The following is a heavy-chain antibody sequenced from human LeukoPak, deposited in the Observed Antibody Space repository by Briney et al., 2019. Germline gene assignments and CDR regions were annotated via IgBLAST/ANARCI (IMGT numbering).Heavy chain of an antibody. Sequence: GGSLRLSCAASGFNFSSHWMSWVRQAPGKGLEWVGNIKKDGGEIFYAKSVKGRFTISRDNAKNAVYLQMSSLRGEDTALYYCARDRRAASAPDYWGQGPLVTVSS. CDR1: GFNFSSHW. CDR3: ARDRRAASAPDY. CDR2: IKKDGGEI. V-gene: IGHV3-7*01. J-gene: IGHJ4*02. D-gene: IGHD6-13*01.